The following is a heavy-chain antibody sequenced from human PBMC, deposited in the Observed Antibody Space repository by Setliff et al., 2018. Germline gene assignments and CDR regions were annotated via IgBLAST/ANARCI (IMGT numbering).Heavy chain of an antibody. J-gene: IGHJ6*03. D-gene: IGHD3-16*01. Sequence: ASVKVSCKTSGYSFTDFYIHWVRHAPGHGLEWLGRLNPRTGGTNLPQRFQGRVTVTRDTSMKTAFLEMSGLTSDDTAIFYCAKGGGRLSISQSYFHMDVWGAGTTVTVS. CDR1: GYSFTDFY. CDR3: AKGGGRLSISQSYFHMDV. V-gene: IGHV1-2*06. CDR2: LNPRTGGT.